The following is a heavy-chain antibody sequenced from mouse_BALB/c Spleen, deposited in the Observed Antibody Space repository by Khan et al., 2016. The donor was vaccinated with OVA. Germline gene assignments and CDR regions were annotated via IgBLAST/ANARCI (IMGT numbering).Heavy chain of an antibody. CDR2: MFPGDGST. CDR3: ARGGYGGFAY. D-gene: IGHD2-2*01. CDR1: GYTFTSYD. J-gene: IGHJ3*01. V-gene: IGHV1-85*01. Sequence: VQLQESGAELVKPGASVKLSCKASGYTFTSYDINWVRQRPEQGLEWIGWMFPGDGSTKYNENFKGKATLTTDKSSSTAYMHLSMLTSEDSVAYCCARGGYGGFAYWGQGTLVTVSA.